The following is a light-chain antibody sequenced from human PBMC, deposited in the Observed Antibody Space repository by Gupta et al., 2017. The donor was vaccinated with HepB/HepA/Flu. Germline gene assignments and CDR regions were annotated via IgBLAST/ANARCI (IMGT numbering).Light chain of an antibody. CDR2: AAS. J-gene: IGKJ3*01. CDR1: QGFTHE. V-gene: IGKV1-17*02. CDR3: LQYKSYPFT. Sequence: DIQLTQSPSSLSASVGDRVTINCRASQGFTHEINWYQQKPGRAPRRLITAASSLISGVPSRFSGSGSGTEFTLTITNLQPEDCATYYCLQYKSYPFTFGPGTTVDFK.